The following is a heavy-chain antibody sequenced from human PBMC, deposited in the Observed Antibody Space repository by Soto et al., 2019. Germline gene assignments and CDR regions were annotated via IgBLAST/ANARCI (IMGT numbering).Heavy chain of an antibody. D-gene: IGHD6-13*01. CDR2: ISSSSSYT. CDR1: GFTFSDYY. J-gene: IGHJ2*01. CDR3: ARDLRDISAAGISANWYFDL. V-gene: IGHV3-11*06. Sequence: QVQLVESGGGLVKPGGSLRLSCAASGFTFSDYYMNWIRQAPGKGPEWVSYISSSSSYTKYAASVKGRFIVSRDNAKNSLYMRMNSLRAEDTAVYYCARDLRDISAAGISANWYFDLWGRGTLVTVSS.